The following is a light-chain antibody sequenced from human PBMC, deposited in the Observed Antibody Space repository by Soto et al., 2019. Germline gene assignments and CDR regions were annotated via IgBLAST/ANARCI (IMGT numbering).Light chain of an antibody. CDR3: QQYRSWPRT. CDR2: GAS. CDR1: QSVSSSY. V-gene: IGKV3-15*01. J-gene: IGKJ1*01. Sequence: ETVMTQSPATLSVSPGGRATLSCRASQSVSSSYLAWYQQKPGQAPRLLIYGASTRATDMSGTFSGRGSGTEFTLTISNLRPEDFAVYYCQQYRSWPRTFGQGTKVDIK.